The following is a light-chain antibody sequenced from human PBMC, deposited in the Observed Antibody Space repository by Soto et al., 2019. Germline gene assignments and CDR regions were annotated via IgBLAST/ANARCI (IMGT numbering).Light chain of an antibody. Sequence: EIVLTQSPATLSLSPGERATLSCRASQSIDNFLAWYQQRPGQPPRLLIYDASNRPTGIPARFSGSGSGTSFTLTISSLEHEDFELYYCQHRQSWQYSFRQGTKV. J-gene: IGKJ2*03. CDR2: DAS. CDR3: QHRQSWQYS. V-gene: IGKV3D-11*02. CDR1: QSIDNF.